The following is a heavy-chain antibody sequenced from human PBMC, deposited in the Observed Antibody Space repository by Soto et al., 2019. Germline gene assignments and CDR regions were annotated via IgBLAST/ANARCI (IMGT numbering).Heavy chain of an antibody. D-gene: IGHD3-9*01. J-gene: IGHJ3*02. V-gene: IGHV3-48*01. Sequence: CAASGFTFSSYSMNCVRQAPVKGLEWVSYISSSSSTIYYADSVKGRFTISRDNAKNSLYLQMNSLRAEDTAVYYCARPLEQYYDILTGNDAFDIWGQGTMVTVSS. CDR1: GFTFSSYS. CDR2: ISSSSSTI. CDR3: ARPLEQYYDILTGNDAFDI.